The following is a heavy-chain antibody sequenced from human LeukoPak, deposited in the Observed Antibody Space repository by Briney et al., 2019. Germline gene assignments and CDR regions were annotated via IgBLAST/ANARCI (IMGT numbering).Heavy chain of an antibody. CDR2: INHSGST. CDR1: GGSISSYY. J-gene: IGHJ5*02. CDR3: ARDHDP. Sequence: SETLSLTCTVSGGSISSYYWSWIRQPPGRGLEWIGEINHSGSTNYNPSLKSRVTISVDTSKNQFSLKLSSVTAADTAVYYCARDHDPWGQGTLVTVSS. V-gene: IGHV4-34*01.